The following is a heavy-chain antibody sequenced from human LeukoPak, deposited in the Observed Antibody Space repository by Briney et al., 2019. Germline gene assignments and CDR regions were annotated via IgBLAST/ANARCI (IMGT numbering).Heavy chain of an antibody. D-gene: IGHD3-3*01. CDR1: EFTFSAYG. J-gene: IGHJ6*03. Sequence: PGGSLKLSCAASEFTFSAYGMHWVRQAPGQGLEWVAFIRYDGSNKYSADSVKGQFTIARDNSKNTLYLQMNSLRAEDTAVYYCAKDAQYYDFWSGWNNTYYYYMDVWGKGTTVTVSS. V-gene: IGHV3-30*02. CDR2: IRYDGSNK. CDR3: AKDAQYYDFWSGWNNTYYYYMDV.